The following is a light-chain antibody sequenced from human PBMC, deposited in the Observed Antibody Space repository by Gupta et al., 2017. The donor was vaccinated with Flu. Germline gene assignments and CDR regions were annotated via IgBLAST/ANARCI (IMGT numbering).Light chain of an antibody. CDR3: QSYDSSLSGYNYV. CDR2: DNN. V-gene: IGLV1-40*01. CDR1: NIGAVYD. J-gene: IGLJ1*01. Sequence: NIGAVYDVHWYQQLPGTAPKLLIYDNNYRPSGVPDRFSGSTPGTSASLAITGLQAEDEADYYCQSYDSSLSGYNYVFGTGTKVTVL.